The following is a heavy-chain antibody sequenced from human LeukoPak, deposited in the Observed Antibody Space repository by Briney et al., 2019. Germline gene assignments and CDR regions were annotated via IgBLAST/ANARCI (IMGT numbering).Heavy chain of an antibody. J-gene: IGHJ4*02. D-gene: IGHD1-1*01. Sequence: SETLSLICTVSGGSISSSSYYWGWMRQPPGKGLEWIGSIYYSGNTYYNPSLKSRVTISVDTSKNQFSLKLSSVTAADTAVYYCASQGNWNYFNYWGQGTLVTVSS. CDR3: ASQGNWNYFNY. CDR2: IYYSGNT. CDR1: GGSISSSSYY. V-gene: IGHV4-39*07.